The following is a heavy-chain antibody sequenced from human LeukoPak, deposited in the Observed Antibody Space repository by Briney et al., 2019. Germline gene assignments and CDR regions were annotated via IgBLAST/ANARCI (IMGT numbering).Heavy chain of an antibody. CDR3: AKGSVATSNFDY. D-gene: IGHD5-12*01. V-gene: IGHV3-30*18. CDR2: ISYDGSNK. CDR1: GFTFSSYG. Sequence: PGRSLRLSCAASGFTFSSYGMHWVRQAPGKGLEWVAVISYDGSNKYYADSVKGRFTISRDNSKNTLYLQMNSLRAEDTAVYYCAKGSVATSNFDYWGQGTLVTASS. J-gene: IGHJ4*02.